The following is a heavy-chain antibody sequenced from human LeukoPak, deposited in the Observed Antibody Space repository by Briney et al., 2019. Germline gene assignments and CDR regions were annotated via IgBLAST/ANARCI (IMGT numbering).Heavy chain of an antibody. Sequence: GASVKVSCKASGYKFTDYGISWVRQAPGQGLEWMGIINPSGGSTSYAQKFQGRVTMTRDTSTSTVYMELSSLRSEDTAVYYCARDHQDSYSYYYYYMDVWGKGTTVTISS. D-gene: IGHD2-15*01. J-gene: IGHJ6*03. CDR2: INPSGGST. V-gene: IGHV1-46*01. CDR1: GYKFTDYG. CDR3: ARDHQDSYSYYYYYMDV.